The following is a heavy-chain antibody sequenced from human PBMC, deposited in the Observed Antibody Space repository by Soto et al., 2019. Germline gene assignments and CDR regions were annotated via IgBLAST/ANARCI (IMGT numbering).Heavy chain of an antibody. D-gene: IGHD1-1*01. V-gene: IGHV4-34*01. Sequence: QVQLQQWGAGLLKPSETLSLTCAVYGGFVSSGSYYWSWIRQPPGKGLEWIGEMSHSGGTHFNPSLKSPVTISVDTSKNQFSVNIYSLTAADTALYYCARVERGTVTTVVDAFDIWGPGTMVTV. CDR1: GGFVSSGSYY. CDR2: MSHSGGT. J-gene: IGHJ3*02. CDR3: ARVERGTVTTVVDAFDI.